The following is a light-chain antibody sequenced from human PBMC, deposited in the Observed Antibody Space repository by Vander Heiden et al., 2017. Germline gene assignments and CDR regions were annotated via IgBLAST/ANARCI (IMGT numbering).Light chain of an antibody. CDR3: VLYRGSGISV. CDR1: SGSVSTNYY. Sequence: QTVVTLEPSLSVSPGGTVTLTCGLSSGSVSTNYYPSWYQQTPGQSPRTLIYSTNTRSAGVPDRFSGSILGNTAALTITGAQADDESDYYCVLYRGSGISVFGGGTKLTVL. J-gene: IGLJ2*01. V-gene: IGLV8-61*01. CDR2: STN.